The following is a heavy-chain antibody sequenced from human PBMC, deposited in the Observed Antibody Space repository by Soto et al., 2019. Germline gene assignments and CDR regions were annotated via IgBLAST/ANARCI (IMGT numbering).Heavy chain of an antibody. CDR2: IYSSGSA. CDR1: GGSMDTYA. V-gene: IGHV4-4*07. CDR3: ATIVGTNEY. Sequence: QVHLQESGPTLLKSSETLSLTCTVSGGSMDTYAWTWIRQPAGKGLEWVGHIYSSGSANYNPSLKSRFSMSVDSSTNQFSLKLNSVTAADTAVYYCATIVGTNEYWGRGTLVTVSS. J-gene: IGHJ4*02. D-gene: IGHD1-26*01.